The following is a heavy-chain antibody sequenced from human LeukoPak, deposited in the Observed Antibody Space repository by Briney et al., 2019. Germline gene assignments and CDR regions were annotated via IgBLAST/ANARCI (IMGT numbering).Heavy chain of an antibody. CDR3: ARRSTTWNAFDI. D-gene: IGHD6-13*01. CDR2: FYYSGST. V-gene: IGHV4-39*01. CDR1: GGSISNHY. Sequence: SETLSLTCTVSGGSISNHYWSWIRQPPGKGLEWIGSFYYSGSTYYSPSLKSRVTISVDTSKNQFSLKLNSVTVADTAVYYCARRSTTWNAFDIWGQGTMVTVS. J-gene: IGHJ3*02.